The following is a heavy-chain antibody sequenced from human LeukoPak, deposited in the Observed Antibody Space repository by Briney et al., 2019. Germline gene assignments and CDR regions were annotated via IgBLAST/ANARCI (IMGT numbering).Heavy chain of an antibody. J-gene: IGHJ4*02. Sequence: GGSLRLSCAASGFTFNSYGMHWVRQAPGKGLEWVAVIWYDGSNKYYADSVKGRFTISRDNSKNTLYLQMNSLRAEDTAVYYCARGGYCSSTSCSLYYWGQGTLVTVSS. CDR3: ARGGYCSSTSCSLYY. CDR1: GFTFNSYG. CDR2: IWYDGSNK. D-gene: IGHD2-2*01. V-gene: IGHV3-33*01.